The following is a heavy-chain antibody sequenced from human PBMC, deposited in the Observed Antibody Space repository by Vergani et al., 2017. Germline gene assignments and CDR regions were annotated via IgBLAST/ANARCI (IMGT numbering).Heavy chain of an antibody. J-gene: IGHJ4*02. V-gene: IGHV1-2*02. Sequence: QVQLVQSGAEVKKPGASVKLSCKASGYTFTGYYMHWVRQAPGQGLEWMGWINPNTGGTNYAQKFQGRVTMTRDKSISTAYMELSRLRSDDTAVYYCARGPDDYSNYGSDYWGQGTLVTVSS. CDR3: ARGPDDYSNYGSDY. D-gene: IGHD4-11*01. CDR2: INPNTGGT. CDR1: GYTFTGYY.